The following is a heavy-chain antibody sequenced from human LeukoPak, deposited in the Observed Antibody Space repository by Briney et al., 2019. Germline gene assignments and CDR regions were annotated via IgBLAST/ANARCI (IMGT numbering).Heavy chain of an antibody. V-gene: IGHV1-18*01. J-gene: IGHJ5*02. CDR3: ARDGCSSTSCWPRVRFDP. CDR2: ISAYNGNT. Sequence: ASVTVSCKASGYTFTSYGISWVRQAPGQGLEWMGWISAYNGNTNYAQKLQGRVTMTTDTSTSTAYMELRSLRSDDTAVYYCARDGCSSTSCWPRVRFDPWGQGTLVTVSS. CDR1: GYTFTSYG. D-gene: IGHD2-2*01.